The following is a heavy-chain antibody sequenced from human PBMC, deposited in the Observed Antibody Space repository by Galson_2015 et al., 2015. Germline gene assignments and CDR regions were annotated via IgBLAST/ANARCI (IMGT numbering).Heavy chain of an antibody. V-gene: IGHV3-33*01. CDR2: IWYDGSNK. CDR3: AREGDCSSTSCYRNAFDI. Sequence: SLRLSCATSGFSFSNYAMHWVRQAPGKGLEWVAVIWYDGSNKYYADSVKGRFTISRDNSKNMLYMQMNSLRAEDTAVYYCAREGDCSSTSCYRNAFDIWGQGTMVTVSS. CDR1: GFSFSNYA. J-gene: IGHJ3*02. D-gene: IGHD2-2*01.